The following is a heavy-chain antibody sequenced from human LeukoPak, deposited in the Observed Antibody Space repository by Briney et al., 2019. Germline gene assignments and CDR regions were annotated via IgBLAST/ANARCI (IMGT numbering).Heavy chain of an antibody. CDR2: IRYDGSNK. V-gene: IGHV3-30*02. CDR3: AKDYRDVDTAMVTIRAYYYYYMDV. Sequence: PGGSLRLSCAASGFTFSSYGMHWVRQAPGKGLEWAAFIRYDGSNKYYADSVKGRFTISRDNSKNTLYLQMNSLRAEDTAVYYCAKDYRDVDTAMVTIRAYYYYYMDVWGRGTTVTVSS. CDR1: GFTFSSYG. J-gene: IGHJ6*03. D-gene: IGHD5-18*01.